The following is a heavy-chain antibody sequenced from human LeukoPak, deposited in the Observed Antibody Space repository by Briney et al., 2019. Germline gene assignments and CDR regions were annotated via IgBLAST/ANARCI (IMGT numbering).Heavy chain of an antibody. D-gene: IGHD5-24*01. V-gene: IGHV3-48*02. CDR3: ARASFQRWLQLGGD. Sequence: GGSLRLSCAASGFTFSSYSMNWVRQAPGKGLEWLSYISSSSGTIYYADSVKGRFTISRDNAKNSLYLQMNSLRDEDTAVYYCARASFQRWLQLGGDWGQGALVTVSS. CDR1: GFTFSSYS. CDR2: ISSSSGTI. J-gene: IGHJ4*02.